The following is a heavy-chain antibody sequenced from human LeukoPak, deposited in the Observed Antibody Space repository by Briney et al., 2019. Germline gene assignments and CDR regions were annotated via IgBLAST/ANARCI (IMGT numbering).Heavy chain of an antibody. CDR3: VKDFVGADEF. Sequence: GGSLRLSCAASGFTLSSYWMHWVRQAPGKGLVWVSRINEDGSTINYADSVRGRFTISRDIAKNALYLQMNSLRPEDTAVYYCVKDFVGADEFWGQGTLVTVSS. D-gene: IGHD1-26*01. J-gene: IGHJ4*02. CDR2: INEDGSTI. V-gene: IGHV3-74*01. CDR1: GFTLSSYW.